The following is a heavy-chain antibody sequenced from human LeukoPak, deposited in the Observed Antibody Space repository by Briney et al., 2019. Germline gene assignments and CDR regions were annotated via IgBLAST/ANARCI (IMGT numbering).Heavy chain of an antibody. CDR3: ARGQSGIPIDY. V-gene: IGHV3-74*01. Sequence: GGSLRLSCAASGFTFSSYWMHWVRQAPGKGLVWVSRINSDGSSTSYADSVKGRFTISRDNAKNTLYLQMNSLRAEDTAVYYCARGQSGIPIDYWGQGTLVTVSS. J-gene: IGHJ4*02. CDR1: GFTFSSYW. CDR2: INSDGSST.